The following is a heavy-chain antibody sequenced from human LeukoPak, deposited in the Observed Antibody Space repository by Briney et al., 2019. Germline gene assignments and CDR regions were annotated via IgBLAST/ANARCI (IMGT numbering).Heavy chain of an antibody. Sequence: AGGSLRLSCAASGFTFSSYGMRWVRQAPGKGLEWVAVISYDGSNKYYADSVKGRFTISRDNSKNTLYLQMNSLRAEDTAVYYCAKGTYSYGYAAFDYWGQGTLVTVSS. CDR2: ISYDGSNK. J-gene: IGHJ4*02. V-gene: IGHV3-30*18. CDR1: GFTFSSYG. CDR3: AKGTYSYGYAAFDY. D-gene: IGHD5-18*01.